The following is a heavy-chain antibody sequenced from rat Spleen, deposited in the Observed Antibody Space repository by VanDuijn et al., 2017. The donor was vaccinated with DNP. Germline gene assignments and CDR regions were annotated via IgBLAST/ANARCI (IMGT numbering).Heavy chain of an antibody. CDR1: GFTFSDYY. V-gene: IGHV5-22*01. J-gene: IGHJ2*01. CDR3: ARHVLPLRVWDY. Sequence: EVQLVESGGGLVQPGRSLKLSCAASGFTFSDYYMAWVRQAPTKGLECVAYISYDGGSTYYGDSVKGRFTISRDNAKSTLYLQMNSLRSEDMATYYCARHVLPLRVWDYWGQGVMVTVSS. D-gene: IGHD1-4*01. CDR2: ISYDGGST.